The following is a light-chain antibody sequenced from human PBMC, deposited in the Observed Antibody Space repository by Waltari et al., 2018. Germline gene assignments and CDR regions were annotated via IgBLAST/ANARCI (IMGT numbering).Light chain of an antibody. CDR1: SSNIGSGYA. J-gene: IGLJ2*01. Sequence: QSVLTQPPSVSGAPGQTVTISCTGSSSNIGSGYAVHWYQQLPGTAPKLVIYGNNNRPSGVPDRFSGSKSGTSASLAITGLQAEDEADYYCQSHDGTLSNSGIFSGGTKLTVL. CDR3: QSHDGTLSNSGI. V-gene: IGLV1-40*01. CDR2: GNN.